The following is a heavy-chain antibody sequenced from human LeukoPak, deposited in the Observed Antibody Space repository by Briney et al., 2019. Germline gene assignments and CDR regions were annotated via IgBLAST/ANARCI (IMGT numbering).Heavy chain of an antibody. CDR1: GYSFTSYW. CDR3: ARPVDRGWYSLTD. V-gene: IGHV5-51*01. Sequence: GESLKISCKGSGYSFTSYWIGWVRQMPGKGLEWMGIIYPGDSDTRYSPSFRGQVTISADKSISIAYLQWSSLKASDTAMYYCARPVDRGWYSLTDWGQGTLVTVSS. CDR2: IYPGDSDT. D-gene: IGHD6-19*01. J-gene: IGHJ4*02.